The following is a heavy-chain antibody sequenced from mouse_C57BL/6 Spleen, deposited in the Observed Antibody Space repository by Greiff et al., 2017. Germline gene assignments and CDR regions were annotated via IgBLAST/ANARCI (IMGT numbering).Heavy chain of an antibody. V-gene: IGHV1-52*01. D-gene: IGHD2-5*01. CDR2: IDPSDSET. J-gene: IGHJ4*01. CDR3: ASESNLYYYAMDY. CDR1: GYTFTSYW. Sequence: QVQLKQPGAELVRPGSSVKLSCKASGYTFTSYWMHWVKQRPIPGLEWIGNIDPSDSETHYNQKFKDKATLTVDKSSSTAYMQLSSLTSEDSAVYYCASESNLYYYAMDYWGQGTSVTVSS.